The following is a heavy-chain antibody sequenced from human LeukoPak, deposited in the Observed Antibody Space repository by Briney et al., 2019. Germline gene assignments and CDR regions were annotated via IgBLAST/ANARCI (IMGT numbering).Heavy chain of an antibody. D-gene: IGHD2-8*01. Sequence: ASVKVSCKASGYTFTSYDINWVRQATGQGLEWMGWMNPNSGNTGYAQKFQGRVTMTRNTSISTAYMELSSLRSDDTAVYYCARGYCTNGVCYPPTYWGQGTLVTVSS. V-gene: IGHV1-8*01. CDR1: GYTFTSYD. CDR3: ARGYCTNGVCYPPTY. J-gene: IGHJ4*02. CDR2: MNPNSGNT.